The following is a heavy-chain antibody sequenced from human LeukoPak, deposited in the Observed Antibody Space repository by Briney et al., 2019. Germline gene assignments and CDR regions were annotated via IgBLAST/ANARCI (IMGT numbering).Heavy chain of an antibody. CDR2: INHSGST. Sequence: SETLSLTCAVYGGSFSGYYWSWIRQPPGKGLEWIGEINHSGSTNYNPSLKSRVTISVDTSKNQFSLKLSSVTAADTAVYYCARGTWRRHYFDYWGQGTLVTVSS. CDR3: ARGTWRRHYFDY. J-gene: IGHJ4*02. CDR1: GGSFSGYY. V-gene: IGHV4-34*01. D-gene: IGHD2/OR15-2a*01.